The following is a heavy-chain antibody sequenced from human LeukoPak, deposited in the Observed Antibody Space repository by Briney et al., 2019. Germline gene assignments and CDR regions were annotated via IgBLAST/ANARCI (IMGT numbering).Heavy chain of an antibody. V-gene: IGHV3-7*01. CDR1: GFTFSTYW. D-gene: IGHD2-15*01. Sequence: GGSLRLSCAASGFTFSTYWMTWVRQAPGKGLEWVADITQDGSEKYYVDSVKGRFTISRDNAKNSLYLQMDSLKVEDTAVYYCARVYSRALYNWGQGTLVTVSS. CDR3: ARVYSRALYN. J-gene: IGHJ4*02. CDR2: ITQDGSEK.